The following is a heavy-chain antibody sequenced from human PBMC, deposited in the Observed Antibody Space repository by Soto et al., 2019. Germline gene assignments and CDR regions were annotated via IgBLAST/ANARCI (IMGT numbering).Heavy chain of an antibody. CDR1: GGSINSGGYY. J-gene: IGHJ4*02. CDR2: IFYSGST. D-gene: IGHD3-10*01. Sequence: QVQLQESGPGLVKPSQTLSLTCTVSGGSINSGGYYWSWIRQHPGKGLEWIGYIFYSGSTYYNPSLKSRVTISVDMPKNQFSLKLSSVTAADTAVYYCARVGGSGSPFDNWGQGTLVTVSS. CDR3: ARVGGSGSPFDN. V-gene: IGHV4-31*03.